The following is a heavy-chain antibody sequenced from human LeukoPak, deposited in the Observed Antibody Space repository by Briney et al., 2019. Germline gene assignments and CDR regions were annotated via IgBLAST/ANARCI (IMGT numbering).Heavy chain of an antibody. Sequence: GRSLRLSCAASGFTFSSYGMHWLRQAPGKGLEWVAAIWYDGNNKYYADSAKGRFAISRDNSKNTLSLLMNSLRAEDTAVYYCARDGEDDSSGHYKPFDYWGQGTLVTVSS. D-gene: IGHD3-22*01. CDR2: IWYDGNNK. CDR1: GFTFSSYG. J-gene: IGHJ4*02. V-gene: IGHV3-33*01. CDR3: ARDGEDDSSGHYKPFDY.